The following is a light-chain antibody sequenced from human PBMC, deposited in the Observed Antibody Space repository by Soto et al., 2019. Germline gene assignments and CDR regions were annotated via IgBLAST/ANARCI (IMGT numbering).Light chain of an antibody. V-gene: IGKV3-20*01. CDR2: GAS. CDR3: QQYGDSPWT. J-gene: IGKJ1*01. Sequence: EIVLTQSPGTLSLSPGDRATLSCRASQSVSSSYLAWYQQKPGQAPRLLIYGASGRATGIPDRFSGSGSGPDFTLTITRLEPEDFAVYYCQQYGDSPWTFDQGTKVEIK. CDR1: QSVSSSY.